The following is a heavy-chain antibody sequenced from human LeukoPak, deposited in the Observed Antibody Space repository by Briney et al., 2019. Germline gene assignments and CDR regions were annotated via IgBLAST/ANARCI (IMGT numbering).Heavy chain of an antibody. CDR1: GGSISSGGYY. V-gene: IGHV4-61*08. CDR3: ARHDPSMDTVDY. CDR2: IYYSGST. J-gene: IGHJ4*02. D-gene: IGHD5-18*01. Sequence: SETLSLTCTVSGGSISSGGYYWSWIRQHQGKGLEWIGYIYYSGSTNYNPSLKSRVTISVDTSKNQFSLKLSSVTAADTAVYYCARHDPSMDTVDYWGQGTLVTVSS.